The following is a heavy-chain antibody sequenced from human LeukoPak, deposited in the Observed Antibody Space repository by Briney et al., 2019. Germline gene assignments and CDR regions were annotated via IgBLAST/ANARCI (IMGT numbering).Heavy chain of an antibody. CDR3: GRETDFGVVTN. D-gene: IGHD3-3*01. J-gene: IGHJ4*02. Sequence: SQTLSLTCAISGDIASSNGASWNWIRQSPSRGLEWLGRTYYRSQQWHSDYAPSVKGRITLNPDTSKNQFSLQLNSVTPEDTAVYYCGRETDFGVVTNWGQGTLVTVSS. V-gene: IGHV6-1*01. CDR2: TYYRSQQWHS. CDR1: GDIASSNGAS.